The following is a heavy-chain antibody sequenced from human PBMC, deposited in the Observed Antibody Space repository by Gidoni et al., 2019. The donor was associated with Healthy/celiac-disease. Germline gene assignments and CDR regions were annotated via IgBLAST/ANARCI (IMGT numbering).Heavy chain of an antibody. Sequence: QVQLQQWGAGLLKPSETLSLTCAVYGGSFSGYYWSWIRQPPGKGLEWIGEINHSGSTNYNPSLKSRVTISVDTSKNQFSLKLSSVTAADTAVYYCARGPSDSSEFDYWGQGTLVTVSS. V-gene: IGHV4-34*01. D-gene: IGHD6-19*01. CDR2: INHSGST. CDR1: GGSFSGYY. J-gene: IGHJ4*02. CDR3: ARGPSDSSEFDY.